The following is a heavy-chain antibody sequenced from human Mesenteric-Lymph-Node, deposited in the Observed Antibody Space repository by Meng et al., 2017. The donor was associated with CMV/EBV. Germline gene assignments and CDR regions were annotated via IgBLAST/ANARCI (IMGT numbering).Heavy chain of an antibody. V-gene: IGHV3-21*01. CDR1: GFTFSNYS. CDR3: ARLYTTTFGHAFDI. D-gene: IGHD2-2*02. Sequence: LSLTCAASGFTFSNYSMNWVRLAPGRGLEWVSSISSSSSYIYYADSVKGRFTTSRDNAKNSLYLQMNSLRAEDTALYYCARLYTTTFGHAFDIWGQGTMVTVSS. J-gene: IGHJ3*02. CDR2: ISSSSSYI.